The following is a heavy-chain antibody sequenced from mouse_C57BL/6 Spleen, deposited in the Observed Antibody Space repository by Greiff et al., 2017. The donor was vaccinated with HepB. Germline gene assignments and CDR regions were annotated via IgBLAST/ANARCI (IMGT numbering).Heavy chain of an antibody. J-gene: IGHJ3*01. D-gene: IGHD2-5*01. Sequence: QVQLKQSGAELARPGASVKLSCKASGYTFTSYGISWVKQRTGQGLEWIGEIYPRSGNTYYNEKFKGKATLTADKSSSTAYMDLRSLTSEDSAVYFCARGGYYSNYEEVFFAYWGQGTLVTVSA. CDR3: ARGGYYSNYEEVFFAY. CDR2: IYPRSGNT. CDR1: GYTFTSYG. V-gene: IGHV1-81*01.